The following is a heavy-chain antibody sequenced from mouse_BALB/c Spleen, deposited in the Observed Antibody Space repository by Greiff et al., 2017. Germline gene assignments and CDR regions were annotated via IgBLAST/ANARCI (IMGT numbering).Heavy chain of an antibody. V-gene: IGHV3-2*02. CDR1: GYSITSDYA. CDR2: ISYSGST. CDR3: ARRYYGNYQGYYFDY. Sequence: VQLQQSGPGLVKPSQSLSLTCTVTGYSITSDYAWNWIRQFPGNKLEWMGYISYSGSTSYNPSLKSRISITRDTSKNQFFLQLNSVTTEDTATYYCARRYYGNYQGYYFDYWGQGTTLTVSS. D-gene: IGHD2-1*01. J-gene: IGHJ2*01.